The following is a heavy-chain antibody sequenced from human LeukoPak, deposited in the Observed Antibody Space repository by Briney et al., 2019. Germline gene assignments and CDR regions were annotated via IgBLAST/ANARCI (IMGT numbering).Heavy chain of an antibody. V-gene: IGHV3-48*03. CDR1: GFTFSSYA. Sequence: GGSLRLSCAASGFTFSSYAMNWVRQAPGKGLEWVSYISSSGSTIYYADSVKGRFTVSRDNAKNSLYLQMNSLRAEDTAVYYCAELGITMIGGVWGKGTTVTISS. D-gene: IGHD3-10*02. J-gene: IGHJ6*04. CDR2: ISSSGSTI. CDR3: AELGITMIGGV.